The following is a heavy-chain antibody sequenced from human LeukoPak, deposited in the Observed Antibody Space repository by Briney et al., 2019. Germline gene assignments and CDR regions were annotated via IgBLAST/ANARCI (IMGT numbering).Heavy chain of an antibody. CDR2: IKQDGSET. CDR1: GFAFSNYW. D-gene: IGHD3-16*01. Sequence: PGGSLRLSCAASGFAFSNYWMTWVRQAPGRGLERVANIKQDGSETYYLDSVKGRFTVSRDNAKNSLFLQMNSLRVEDTAVYCCARWGGGFDYWGQGTLVTVSS. J-gene: IGHJ4*02. CDR3: ARWGGGFDY. V-gene: IGHV3-7*04.